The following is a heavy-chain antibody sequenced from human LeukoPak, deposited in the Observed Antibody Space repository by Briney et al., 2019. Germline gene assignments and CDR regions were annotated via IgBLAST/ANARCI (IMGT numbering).Heavy chain of an antibody. J-gene: IGHJ4*01. CDR3: ARDRGAYCGGDCYLGFDY. CDR1: GFTFSSYT. Sequence: PGGSLRLSCAASGFTFSSYTMNWVRQAPGKGLEWVSSISGSSGYISYADSVKGRFTISRDNAKKSLYLQMTSLTAEDTAVYYCARDRGAYCGGDCYLGFDYWGRGTLVTVSS. D-gene: IGHD2-21*02. V-gene: IGHV3-21*01. CDR2: ISGSSGYI.